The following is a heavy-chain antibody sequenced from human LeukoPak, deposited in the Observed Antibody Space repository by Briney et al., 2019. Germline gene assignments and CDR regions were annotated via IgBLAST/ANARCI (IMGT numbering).Heavy chain of an antibody. V-gene: IGHV3-7*03. CDR1: GFTFANHW. CDR3: TKSGSSVFWS. D-gene: IGHD3-3*02. Sequence: GGSLRLSCAASGFTFANHWMSWVRHAPGKWLEWVANIRDDGSDKYYVDSVKGRFTVSRDNVKNSLFLQMNSLRVDDTAVYYCTKSGSSVFWSWGQGTLVTVSP. CDR2: IRDDGSDK. J-gene: IGHJ4*02.